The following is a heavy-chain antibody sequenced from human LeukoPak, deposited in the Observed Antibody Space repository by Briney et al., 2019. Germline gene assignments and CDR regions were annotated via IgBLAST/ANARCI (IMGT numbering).Heavy chain of an antibody. J-gene: IGHJ4*02. D-gene: IGHD5-24*01. CDR1: GFTFSSYN. CDR3: ARGREGYNSYDY. V-gene: IGHV3-21*01. CDR2: ITFSSSYI. Sequence: GGSLRLSXAASGFTFSSYNMNWVCQAPGKGLEWVSSITFSSSYIYYADSVKGRFTISRDNAKNSLYLQMDSLRAEDTAVYYCARGREGYNSYDYWGQGTLVTVSS.